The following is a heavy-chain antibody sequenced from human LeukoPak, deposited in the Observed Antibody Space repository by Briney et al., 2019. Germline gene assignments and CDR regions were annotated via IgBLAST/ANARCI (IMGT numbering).Heavy chain of an antibody. CDR3: ARDEGYYDFCFAH. Sequence: SETLSLTCSVSGGSISSGSYYWSWIRQPAGKGLEWIGRIYTSGSTNYNPSLKSRVTISVDTSKNQFSLKLSSVTAADTAVYYCARDEGYYDFCFAHWGQGTLVTVSS. J-gene: IGHJ5*02. CDR2: IYTSGST. V-gene: IGHV4-61*02. D-gene: IGHD3-3*01. CDR1: GGSISSGSYY.